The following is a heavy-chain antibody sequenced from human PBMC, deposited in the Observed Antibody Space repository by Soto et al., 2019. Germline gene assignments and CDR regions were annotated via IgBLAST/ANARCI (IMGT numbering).Heavy chain of an antibody. CDR1: GGSISSYY. D-gene: IGHD3-16*02. CDR2: IYYSGST. J-gene: IGHJ4*02. V-gene: IGHV4-59*12. Sequence: SETLSLTCTVSGGSISSYYWSWIRQPPGKGLEWIGYIYYSGSTNYNPSLKSRVTISVDTSKNQFSLKLSSVTAVDTAVYYCARGDLITFGGVIVKYYFDYWGQGTLVTVSS. CDR3: ARGDLITFGGVIVKYYFDY.